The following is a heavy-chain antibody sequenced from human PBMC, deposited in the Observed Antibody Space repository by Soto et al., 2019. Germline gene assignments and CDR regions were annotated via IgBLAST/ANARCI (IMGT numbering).Heavy chain of an antibody. CDR3: ARELQQQPLDY. V-gene: IGHV1-18*01. J-gene: IGHJ4*02. D-gene: IGHD6-13*01. CDR2: ISNYNGNT. Sequence: QVQLVQSGAEVKKPGASVKVSCKASGYTCTNYGISWVRQAPGQGLEWMGWISNYNGNTNYAQKFQGRVTMTTDTSTSTAYMEVRSLRSDDTAIYYCARELQQQPLDYWGQGTLVSVST. CDR1: GYTCTNYG.